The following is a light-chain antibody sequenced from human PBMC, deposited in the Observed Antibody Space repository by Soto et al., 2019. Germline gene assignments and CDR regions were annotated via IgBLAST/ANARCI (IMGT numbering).Light chain of an antibody. V-gene: IGKV4-1*01. Sequence: DIVMTQSPDSLAVSLGERATINCKSNQSVFSNSKNRNHLSWYQQKPGQPPKLLIYWATTRESGVPDRFSGSGSGTDWMLSISNAQLDDFASYDWQHYNSSSDAFGKGTQVEI. CDR2: WAT. J-gene: IGKJ1*01. CDR3: QHYNSSSDA. CDR1: QSVFSNSKNRNH.